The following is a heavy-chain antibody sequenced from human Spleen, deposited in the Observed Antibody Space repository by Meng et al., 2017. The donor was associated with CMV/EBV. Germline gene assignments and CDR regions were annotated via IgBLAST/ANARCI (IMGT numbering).Heavy chain of an antibody. J-gene: IGHJ6*02. CDR1: GGSFSGYY. Sequence: GSLRLSCAVYGGSFSGYYWSWIRQPPGKGLEWIGEINHSGSTNYNPSLKSRVTISVDTSKNQFSLKLSSVTAADTAVYYCARGNYYYYAMDVWGQGTTVTVSS. CDR3: ARGNYYYYAMDV. V-gene: IGHV4-34*01. CDR2: INHSGST.